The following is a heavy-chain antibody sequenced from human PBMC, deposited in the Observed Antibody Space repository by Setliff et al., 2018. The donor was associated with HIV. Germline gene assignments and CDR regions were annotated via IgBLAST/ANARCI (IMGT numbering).Heavy chain of an antibody. CDR3: ARVPSQGPYYYDSSGYSPFDY. Sequence: ASVKVSCKSSGYTFTSYGISWVRQAPGQGLEWMGWISAYNGNTNYAQKLQGRVTTTTDTSTSTAYMELRSLRSDDTAVYYCARVPSQGPYYYDSSGYSPFDYWGQGTLVTVSS. J-gene: IGHJ4*02. CDR1: GYTFTSYG. V-gene: IGHV1-18*01. D-gene: IGHD3-22*01. CDR2: ISAYNGNT.